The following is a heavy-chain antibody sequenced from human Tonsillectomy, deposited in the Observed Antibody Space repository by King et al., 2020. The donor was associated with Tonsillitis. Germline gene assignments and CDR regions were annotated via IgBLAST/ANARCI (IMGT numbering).Heavy chain of an antibody. D-gene: IGHD5-24*01. CDR3: TKEEMATSFNCDY. CDR1: GVPFGSSG. Sequence: VPLVASGGVVVPPGRSLSLSCAASGVPFGSSGMHWVRPAQGKGLDWVAVISSDGRTQFYADSVKGRFTLSRDNSQHTLYLQMNSLRAGDTAMYYCTKEEMATSFNCDYGGQGTLVTVSS. CDR2: ISSDGRTQ. J-gene: IGHJ4*02. V-gene: IGHV3-30*18.